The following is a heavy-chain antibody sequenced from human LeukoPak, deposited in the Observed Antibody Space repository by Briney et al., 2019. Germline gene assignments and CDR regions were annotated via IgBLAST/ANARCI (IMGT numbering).Heavy chain of an antibody. J-gene: IGHJ4*02. D-gene: IGHD3-22*01. CDR1: GYSFSSYW. CDR3: ARRATYYDSSGYYIDY. CDR2: VYPGDSDT. Sequence: GESLKISCKGSGYSFSSYWIGWGRRMPGKGLEWRGIVYPGDSDTRDSPSFQGQVTISADKSISTAYLQWASLKASDTAMYYCARRATYYDSSGYYIDYWGQGTLVTVSS. V-gene: IGHV5-51*01.